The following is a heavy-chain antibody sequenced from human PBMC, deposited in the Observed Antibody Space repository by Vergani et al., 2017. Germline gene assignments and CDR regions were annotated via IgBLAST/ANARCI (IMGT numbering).Heavy chain of an antibody. Sequence: EVQLVESGGGLVPPGRSLRLSCAASGFSFGDYAMTWVRQAPGKGLEWVAFIRNKAYGWTTEYAASVTGRFTISRDESKRLAYLQLSGLKTEDTAVYFCSRGRGYSFGYSDYWGQGTLVTVSS. D-gene: IGHD5-18*01. CDR3: SRGRGYSFGYSDY. CDR2: IRNKAYGWTT. V-gene: IGHV3-49*04. CDR1: GFSFGDYA. J-gene: IGHJ4*02.